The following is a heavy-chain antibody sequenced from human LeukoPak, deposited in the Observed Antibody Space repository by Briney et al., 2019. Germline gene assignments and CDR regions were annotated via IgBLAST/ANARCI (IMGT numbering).Heavy chain of an antibody. V-gene: IGHV3-23*01. D-gene: IGHD3-22*01. Sequence: GGSLRLSCAASGFTFDDYAMHWVRQAPGKGLEWVSGISGSGGSTYYADSVKGRFTISRDNSKNTLYLQMNSLRAEDTAVYYCAKDTTTYYYDSSGYSSPTPLDYWGQGTQVTVSS. CDR2: ISGSGGST. CDR1: GFTFDDYA. J-gene: IGHJ4*02. CDR3: AKDTTTYYYDSSGYSSPTPLDY.